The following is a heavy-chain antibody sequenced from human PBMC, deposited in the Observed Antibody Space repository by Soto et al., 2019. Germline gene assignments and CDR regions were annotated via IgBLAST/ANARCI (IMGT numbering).Heavy chain of an antibody. CDR3: XXXPXP. CDR1: GGSISTGXYY. Sequence: QVQLQESGPGLVKPSQTLSLTCTVSGGSISTGXYYWSWIRQHPGKGLEWIGYIYNSATTYYNPXXXXXXXXXXXXXXXXXXXXXXXXXXXXXXXXXXXXXPXPXGQGALVTVSS. V-gene: IGHV4-31*01. CDR2: IYNSATT. J-gene: IGHJ5*02.